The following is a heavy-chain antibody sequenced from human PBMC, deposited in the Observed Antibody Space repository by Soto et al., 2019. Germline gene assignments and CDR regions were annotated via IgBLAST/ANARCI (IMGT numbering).Heavy chain of an antibody. CDR3: VRYYYDSSGLYGMDV. Sequence: PGGSLRLSCAASGFTFSSYSMNWVRQAPGKGLEWVSSISSSSCYIYYADSVKGRFTISRDNAKNSLYLQMNSLRAEDTAVYYCVRYYYDSSGLYGMDVWGQGTTVTVSS. J-gene: IGHJ6*02. CDR2: ISSSSCYI. CDR1: GFTFSSYS. D-gene: IGHD3-22*01. V-gene: IGHV3-21*01.